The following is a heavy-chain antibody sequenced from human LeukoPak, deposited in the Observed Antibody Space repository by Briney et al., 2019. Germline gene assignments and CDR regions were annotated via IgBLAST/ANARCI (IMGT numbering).Heavy chain of an antibody. D-gene: IGHD3-9*01. Sequence: AGGSLRLSCAASGFTFSGYSMNWVRQAPGKGLEWVSSISSSSSYIYYADSVKGRFTISRDNAKNSLYLQMNSLRAEDTAVYYCARGVVRYFDYWGQGALVTVSS. CDR1: GFTFSGYS. V-gene: IGHV3-21*01. CDR3: ARGVVRYFDY. J-gene: IGHJ4*02. CDR2: ISSSSSYI.